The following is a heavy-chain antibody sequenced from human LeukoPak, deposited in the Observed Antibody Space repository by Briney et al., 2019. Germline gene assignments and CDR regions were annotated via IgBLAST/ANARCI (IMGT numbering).Heavy chain of an antibody. Sequence: SETLSLTCAVYGGSFSGYYWSWIRQPPGKGLEWIGEINHSGSTNYNPSLKSRVTISVDTSKNQFPLKLSSVTAADTAVYYCARGGWYWFDPWGQGTLVTVSS. D-gene: IGHD2-8*01. CDR1: GGSFSGYY. J-gene: IGHJ5*02. CDR3: ARGGWYWFDP. V-gene: IGHV4-34*01. CDR2: INHSGST.